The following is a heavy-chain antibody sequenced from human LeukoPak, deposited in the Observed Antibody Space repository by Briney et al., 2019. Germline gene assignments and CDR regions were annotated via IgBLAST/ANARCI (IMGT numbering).Heavy chain of an antibody. CDR1: GYTFTSYG. Sequence: GASVKVSCKASGYTFTSYGISWVRQAPGQGLEWMGWISAYNGNTNYAQKLQGRVTMTTDTSTSTAYMELRSLRSDDTAVYYCARVPIVSDYYYGMDVWGQGTTVTVSS. CDR2: ISAYNGNT. CDR3: ARVPIVSDYYYGMDV. J-gene: IGHJ6*02. V-gene: IGHV1-18*01. D-gene: IGHD1-26*01.